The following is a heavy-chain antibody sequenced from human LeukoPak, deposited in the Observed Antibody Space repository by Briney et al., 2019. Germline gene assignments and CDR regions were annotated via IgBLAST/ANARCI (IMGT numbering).Heavy chain of an antibody. V-gene: IGHV1-8*01. Sequence: KVSCXXXXXTXXSYDXNWVRQATGQRPEWMGWMSPNSGDTGYAQKFQDRVTMTRNTSISTAYMELSSLRSDDTAVYYCARGPPNWGYDYWGPGTLVTVSS. J-gene: IGHJ4*02. CDR1: XXTXXSYD. D-gene: IGHD7-27*01. CDR3: ARGPPNWGYDY. CDR2: MSPNSGDT.